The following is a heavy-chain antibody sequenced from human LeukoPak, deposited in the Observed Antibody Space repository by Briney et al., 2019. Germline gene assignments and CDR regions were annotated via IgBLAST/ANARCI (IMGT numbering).Heavy chain of an antibody. D-gene: IGHD1-7*01. Sequence: PSETLSLTCTVSGGSISSHYWSWIRQPPGKGLEWIGYIYYSGSTNYNPSLKSRVTISVDTSKNQFSLKLSSVTAADTAVYYCARGETNYYYYMDVWGKGTTVTVSS. CDR3: ARGETNYYYYMDV. CDR1: GGSISSHY. V-gene: IGHV4-59*11. J-gene: IGHJ6*03. CDR2: IYYSGST.